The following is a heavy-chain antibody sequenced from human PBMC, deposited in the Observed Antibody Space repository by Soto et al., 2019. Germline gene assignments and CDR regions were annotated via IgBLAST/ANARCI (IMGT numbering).Heavy chain of an antibody. CDR2: IYYSGST. Sequence: AAETLSLTCTVSGDSISSGGYYWSWIRQHPGKGLEWIGYIYYSGSTYYSPSLKSRITISLDTSKNQFSLKLSSVTAADTAVYYCAREVPTPYYFDYWGQGTLVTVSS. D-gene: IGHD1-1*01. CDR1: GDSISSGGYY. V-gene: IGHV4-31*03. CDR3: AREVPTPYYFDY. J-gene: IGHJ4*02.